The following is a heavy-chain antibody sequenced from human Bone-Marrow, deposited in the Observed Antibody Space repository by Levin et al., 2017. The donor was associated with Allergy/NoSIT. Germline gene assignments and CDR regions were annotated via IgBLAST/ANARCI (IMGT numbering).Heavy chain of an antibody. CDR2: IIPIFHTS. J-gene: IGHJ4*02. Sequence: KISCKASGGTFNNYAFSWVRRAPGQGLEWMGGIIPIFHTSNFAQKFQGRVTVTADPSTNTAYMELRSLRSEDTAVYYCSATPRYCTGGSCFQAEVDFWGQGTLVTVSS. CDR3: SATPRYCTGGSCFQAEVDF. D-gene: IGHD2-8*02. V-gene: IGHV1-69*01. CDR1: GGTFNNYA.